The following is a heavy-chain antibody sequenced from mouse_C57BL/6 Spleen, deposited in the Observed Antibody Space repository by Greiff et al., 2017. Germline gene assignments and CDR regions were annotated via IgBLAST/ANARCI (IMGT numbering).Heavy chain of an antibody. CDR2: LYPGDGDT. V-gene: IGHV1-80*01. CDR3: ARSATVVAKDY. Sequence: QVQLTESGAELVKPGASVKISCKASGYAFSSYWMNWVKQRPGKGLEWIGHLYPGDGDTNYNGKFKGKATLTADKSYSTAYMQLSSLASEDSAVYFCARSATVVAKDYWGQGTTLTVSS. CDR1: GYAFSSYW. J-gene: IGHJ2*01. D-gene: IGHD1-1*01.